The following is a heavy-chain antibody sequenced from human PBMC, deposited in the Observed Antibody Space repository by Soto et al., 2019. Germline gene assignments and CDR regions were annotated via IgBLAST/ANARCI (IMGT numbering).Heavy chain of an antibody. Sequence: LSLTCTVSGDSNSNYYWSWIRQSPDKALEWIGYISYSGGTSYNPSLKSRLTISVGTSKNQFSLKLSSVTAADAAVYYCARGSGSYFDFWGRGTLVTVSS. J-gene: IGHJ4*02. CDR1: GDSNSNYY. CDR3: ARGSGSYFDF. V-gene: IGHV4-59*01. CDR2: ISYSGGT. D-gene: IGHD1-26*01.